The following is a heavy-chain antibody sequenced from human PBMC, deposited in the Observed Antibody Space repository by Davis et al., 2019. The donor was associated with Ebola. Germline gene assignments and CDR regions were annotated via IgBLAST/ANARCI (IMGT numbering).Heavy chain of an antibody. Sequence: SETLSLTCTVSGGSISSSSYYWGWIRQPPGKGLEWIGSIYYSGSTYYNPSLKSRVTISVDTSKNQFSLKLSSVTAADTAVYYCASHLWFGEFDSLYYYYGMDVWGQGTTVTVSS. CDR2: IYYSGST. J-gene: IGHJ6*02. V-gene: IGHV4-39*01. D-gene: IGHD3-10*01. CDR3: ASHLWFGEFDSLYYYYGMDV. CDR1: GGSISSSSYY.